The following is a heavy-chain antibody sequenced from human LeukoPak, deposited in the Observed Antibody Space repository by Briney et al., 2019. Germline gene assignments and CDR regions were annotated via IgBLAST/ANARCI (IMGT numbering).Heavy chain of an antibody. CDR3: ASVLWFRGIFSDY. J-gene: IGHJ4*02. V-gene: IGHV3-11*01. D-gene: IGHD3-10*01. Sequence: GGSLRLSCTASGFTFSDYYMSWIRQTPGKGLEWVSYISSSSDTIYYADSVKGRFTISRDNAKNSLYLQMNSLRAEDTAVYYCASVLWFRGIFSDYCGQGTLVTASS. CDR1: GFTFSDYY. CDR2: ISSSSDTI.